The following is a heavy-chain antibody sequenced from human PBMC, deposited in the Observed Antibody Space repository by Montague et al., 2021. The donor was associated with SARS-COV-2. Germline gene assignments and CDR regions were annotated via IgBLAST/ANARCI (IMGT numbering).Heavy chain of an antibody. CDR3: ARNYWFYFDY. J-gene: IGHJ4*02. CDR1: GFTIGDTY. CDR2: ISRDGSRS. D-gene: IGHD2-8*02. V-gene: IGHV3-7*01. Sequence: SLRLSCAASGFTIGDTYMTWVRQAPGKGLEWVAKISRDGSRSDYVDSMKGRFTISRDNAKNSLYLQLDSLRAEDTAVYYCARNYWFYFDYWGQGTLVTVSS.